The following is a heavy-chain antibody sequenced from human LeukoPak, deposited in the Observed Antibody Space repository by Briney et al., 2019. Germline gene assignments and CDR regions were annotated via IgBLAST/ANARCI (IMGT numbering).Heavy chain of an antibody. D-gene: IGHD2-15*01. CDR3: AKVALGYCSGSSCYYFDY. CDR1: GFTFSGYA. CDR2: INAFGART. Sequence: GGSLRLSCEASGFTFSGYAMSWVRQAPGEGLEWVSSINAFGARTYYADSVKGRFTISRDNSKNTLYLQMNSLRAEDTALYYCAKVALGYCSGSSCYYFDYGGQGTLVTVSS. V-gene: IGHV3-23*01. J-gene: IGHJ4*02.